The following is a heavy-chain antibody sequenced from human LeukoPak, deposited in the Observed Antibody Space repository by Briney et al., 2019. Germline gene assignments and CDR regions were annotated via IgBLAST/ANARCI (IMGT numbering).Heavy chain of an antibody. Sequence: PSETLSLTCAVYGGSFSGYYWSWIRQPPGKGLEWIGEINHSGSTNYNPSLKSRVTTSVDTSKNQFSLKLSSVTAAGTALYYGAEEGSGHGIYCNGCSFYTPNDAFDIWGQGTMVTVSS. CDR2: INHSGST. D-gene: IGHD2-15*01. V-gene: IGHV4-34*01. CDR1: GGSFSGYY. CDR3: AEEGSGHGIYCNGCSFYTPNDAFDI. J-gene: IGHJ3*02.